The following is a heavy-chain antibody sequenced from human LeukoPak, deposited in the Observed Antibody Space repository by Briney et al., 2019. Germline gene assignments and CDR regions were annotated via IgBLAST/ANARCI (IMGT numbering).Heavy chain of an antibody. CDR1: GGSISSYY. D-gene: IGHD4-17*01. CDR3: ARQVTTLVGNWFDP. CDR2: IYYSGST. Sequence: SETLSLTCTVSGGSISSYYWSWIRQPPGKGLEWIGYIYYSGSTNYNPSLKSGVTISVDTSKNQFSLKLSSVTAADTAVYYCARQVTTLVGNWFDPWGQGTLVTVSS. V-gene: IGHV4-59*08. J-gene: IGHJ5*02.